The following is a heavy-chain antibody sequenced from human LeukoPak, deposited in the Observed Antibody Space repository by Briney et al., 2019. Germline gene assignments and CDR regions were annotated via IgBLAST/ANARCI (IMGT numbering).Heavy chain of an antibody. V-gene: IGHV1-2*02. D-gene: IGHD6-13*01. J-gene: IGHJ6*03. CDR1: GYTFTGYY. CDR3: ARGSIAAAGTYYYYYYMDV. Sequence: ASVKVSCKASGYTFTGYYMHWVRQAPGQGLEWMGWINPNSGGTNYAQKFQGRATMTRDTSISTAYMELSRLRSDDTAVYYCARGSIAAAGTYYYYYYMDVWGKGTTVTVSS. CDR2: INPNSGGT.